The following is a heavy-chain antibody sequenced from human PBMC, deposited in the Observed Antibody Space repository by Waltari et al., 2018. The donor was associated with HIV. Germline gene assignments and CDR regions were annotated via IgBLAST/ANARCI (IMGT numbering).Heavy chain of an antibody. J-gene: IGHJ4*02. Sequence: EVQLVEFGGGLVQPGGPLRLRSAASGFTFSRHWMHWVRQAPGNGLVWVSRINSDGSSTNYADSVKGRFTISRDNAKNTVYLQMNSLRAEDTALYYCASLYNYVWGSPPPFDYWGQGTLVTVSS. D-gene: IGHD3-16*01. CDR1: GFTFSRHW. CDR2: INSDGSST. V-gene: IGHV3-74*01. CDR3: ASLYNYVWGSPPPFDY.